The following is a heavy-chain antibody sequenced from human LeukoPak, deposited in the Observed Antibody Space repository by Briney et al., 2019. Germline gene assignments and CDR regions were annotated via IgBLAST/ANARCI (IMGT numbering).Heavy chain of an antibody. CDR2: IKSKTDGGTT. Sequence: PGGSLRLSCAASGLTFNYAWMSWVRQAPGKGLEWVGRIKSKTDGGTTIYAAPVKGRFTISRDDSKNTLYLQMNSLKTEDTAVYFCTTDTPDLLYCSSTGCIGDFDYWGQGTLVTVSS. V-gene: IGHV3-15*01. CDR3: TTDTPDLLYCSSTGCIGDFDY. J-gene: IGHJ4*02. D-gene: IGHD2-2*01. CDR1: GLTFNYAW.